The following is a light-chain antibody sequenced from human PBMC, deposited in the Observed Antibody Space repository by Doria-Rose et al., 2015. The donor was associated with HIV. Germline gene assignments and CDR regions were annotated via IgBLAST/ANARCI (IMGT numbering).Light chain of an antibody. CDR2: GAS. J-gene: IGKJ1*01. V-gene: IGKV1-9*01. CDR3: QQFDSFPRT. Sequence: DIRLTQSPSFLSASVGVRVTITCRASQGISRYLAWYQQKTGKAPTLLIIGASTWQSAVQSRFSGSGSGTEFTLTISSLQPEYFATYYCQQFDSFPRTFGQGTKVELK. CDR1: QGISRY.